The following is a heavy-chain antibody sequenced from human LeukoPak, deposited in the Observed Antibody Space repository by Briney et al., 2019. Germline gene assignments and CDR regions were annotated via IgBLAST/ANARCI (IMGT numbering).Heavy chain of an antibody. V-gene: IGHV4-39*01. Sequence: SETLSLTCTISGDSITGSGHYWGWIRQPPGKELEWIGTIYYSGNIYYNPSLKSRVTISVDTSKNQFSLKLSSVTAADTAVYYCARHPSRSAAGSLLPFDYWGQGTLVTVSS. CDR3: ARHPSRSAAGSLLPFDY. CDR2: IYYSGNI. CDR1: GDSITGSGHY. D-gene: IGHD6-13*01. J-gene: IGHJ4*02.